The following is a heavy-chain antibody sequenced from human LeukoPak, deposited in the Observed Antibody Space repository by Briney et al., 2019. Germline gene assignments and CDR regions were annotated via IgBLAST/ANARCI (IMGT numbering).Heavy chain of an antibody. V-gene: IGHV3-64*01. CDR1: GFTFSSYA. J-gene: IGHJ4*02. CDR3: ARVPWELLPPDY. Sequence: GGSLRLSCAASGFTFSSYAMHWVRQAPGKGLEYVSAISSNGDSTYYANFVKGRFTISRDNSKNTLYLQMASLRGEDTAVYYCARVPWELLPPDYWGQGTLVTVSS. D-gene: IGHD1-26*01. CDR2: ISSNGDST.